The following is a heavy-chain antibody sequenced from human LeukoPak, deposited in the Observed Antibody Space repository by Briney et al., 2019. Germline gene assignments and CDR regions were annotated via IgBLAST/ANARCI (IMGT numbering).Heavy chain of an antibody. CDR1: GFTFSSFE. CDR3: ARGDGSSGWYLGC. J-gene: IGHJ4*02. D-gene: IGHD6-19*01. V-gene: IGHV3-48*03. Sequence: GGSLRLSCAVSGFTFSSFEMNWVRQAPGKGLEWVSYITVSGSTKYYADSVKGRFTISRDNAKNSLYLQMNSLRAEDTAVYYCARGDGSSGWYLGCWGQGTLVTVSS. CDR2: ITVSGSTK.